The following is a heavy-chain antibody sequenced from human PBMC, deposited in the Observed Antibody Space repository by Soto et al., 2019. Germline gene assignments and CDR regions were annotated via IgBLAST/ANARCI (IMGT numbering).Heavy chain of an antibody. CDR1: GASINHNY. CDR2: VYYTGTT. J-gene: IGHJ4*02. Sequence: PSETLSLTCSVSGASINHNYWSWIRQSPGRGLEWIGFVYYTGTTTTKYNPSLQSRVAMSVDSPKNQFSLKLTSMTAADTAFYYCAKYRRTDAEGYRLDVRVPGTMVTVYS. CDR3: AKYRRTDAEGYRLDV. D-gene: IGHD5-12*01. V-gene: IGHV4-59*01.